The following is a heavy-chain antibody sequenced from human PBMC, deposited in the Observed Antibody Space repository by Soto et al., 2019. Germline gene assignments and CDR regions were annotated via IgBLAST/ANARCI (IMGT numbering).Heavy chain of an antibody. V-gene: IGHV3-33*01. CDR2: IWYDGSNI. Sequence: GGSLRLSCAASGFTFSSYGMHWVRQAPGKGLEWVAVIWYDGSNIYYADSVKGRFTISRDNSKNTLYLQMNSLRAEDTAVYYCARDGLLAAAARPDPLFDYWGQGTLVTVSS. CDR1: GFTFSSYG. D-gene: IGHD6-6*01. CDR3: ARDGLLAAAARPDPLFDY. J-gene: IGHJ4*02.